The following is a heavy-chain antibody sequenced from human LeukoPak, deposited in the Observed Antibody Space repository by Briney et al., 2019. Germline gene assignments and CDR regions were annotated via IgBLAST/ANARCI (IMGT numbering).Heavy chain of an antibody. D-gene: IGHD1-26*01. CDR1: GYTFTSYY. J-gene: IGHJ4*02. CDR2: INPSGGST. V-gene: IGHV1-46*01. Sequence: RVASVKVSCKASGYTFTSYYMHWVRQAPGQGLEWMGIINPSGGSTSYAQKFQGRVTMTRDMSTSTVYMELSSLRSEDTAVYYCARDPYYSGSYSYFDYWGQGTLVTVSS. CDR3: ARDPYYSGSYSYFDY.